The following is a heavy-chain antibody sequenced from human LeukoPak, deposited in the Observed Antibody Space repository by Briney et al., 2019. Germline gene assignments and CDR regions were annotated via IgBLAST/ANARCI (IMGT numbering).Heavy chain of an antibody. CDR2: ISYDGSNK. V-gene: IGHV3-30-3*01. Sequence: PGRSLRLSCAASGFNFRSYAMHWVRQAPGKGLEWVALISYDGSNKYYADSVKGRFTISRDSSENTLYLQMNSLRAEDTAVYYCARSSGYDSGGTDYWGQGTLVTVSS. J-gene: IGHJ4*02. D-gene: IGHD5-12*01. CDR3: ARSSGYDSGGTDY. CDR1: GFNFRSYA.